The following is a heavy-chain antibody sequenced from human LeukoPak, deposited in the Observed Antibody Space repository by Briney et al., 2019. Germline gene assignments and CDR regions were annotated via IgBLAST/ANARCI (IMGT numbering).Heavy chain of an antibody. V-gene: IGHV1-46*01. J-gene: IGHJ4*02. CDR2: INPSGGST. D-gene: IGHD3-10*01. CDR1: GYTFTGYY. CDR3: ARGMVRGVIITSEIYFDY. Sequence: ASVKVSCKASGYTFTGYYMHWVRQAPGQGLEWMGIINPSGGSTSYAQKFQGRVTITADESTSTAYMELSSLRSEDTAVYYCARGMVRGVIITSEIYFDYWGQGTLVTVSS.